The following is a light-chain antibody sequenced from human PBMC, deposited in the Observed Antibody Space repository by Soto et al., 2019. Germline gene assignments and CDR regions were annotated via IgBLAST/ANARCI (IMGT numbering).Light chain of an antibody. CDR2: EVT. J-gene: IGLJ2*01. V-gene: IGLV2-14*01. CDR1: RSDIGCYNY. CDR3: SSYSTTTSPHVL. Sequence: QSVLAQPASVSGSPGQSITISCTGTRSDIGCYNYVSWYQQRPGKAPKLLIYEVTYRPSGVSARFSGSKSGSTASLTISGLQAEDEADYYCSSYSTTTSPHVLFGGGTKVTVL.